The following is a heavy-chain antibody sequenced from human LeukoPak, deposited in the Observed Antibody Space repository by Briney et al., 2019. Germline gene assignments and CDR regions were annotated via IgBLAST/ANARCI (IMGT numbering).Heavy chain of an antibody. V-gene: IGHV3-30*18. D-gene: IGHD2-21*02. J-gene: IGHJ4*02. Sequence: GGSLRLSCAASGFTFSNYGMHWVRQAPGKGLEWVAFISYDGSKTYYSDSVKGRFTISRDISKSTLYLQMSSLRTEDTAVYYCAKDPRAVVVTAKFDYWGQGTLVTVSS. CDR2: ISYDGSKT. CDR3: AKDPRAVVVTAKFDY. CDR1: GFTFSNYG.